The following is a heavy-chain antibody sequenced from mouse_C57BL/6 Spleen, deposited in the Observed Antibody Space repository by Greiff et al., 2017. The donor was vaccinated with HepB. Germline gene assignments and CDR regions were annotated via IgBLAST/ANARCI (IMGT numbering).Heavy chain of an antibody. D-gene: IGHD1-1*01. CDR3: ARQDGSPYYYAMDY. V-gene: IGHV5-9*01. CDR2: ISGGGGNT. CDR1: GFTFSSYT. J-gene: IGHJ4*01. Sequence: EVKLVESGGGLVKPGGSLKLSCAASGFTFSSYTMSWVRQTPEKRLEWVATISGGGGNTYYPDSVKGRFTISRDNAKNTLYLQMSSLRSEDTALYYCARQDGSPYYYAMDYWGQGTSVTVSS.